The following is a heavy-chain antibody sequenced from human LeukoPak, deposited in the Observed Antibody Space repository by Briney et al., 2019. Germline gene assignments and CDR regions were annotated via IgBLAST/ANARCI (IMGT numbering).Heavy chain of an antibody. V-gene: IGHV3-48*01. CDR1: GFTFSSHG. J-gene: IGHJ3*02. CDR3: ARVLQSYCSGGSCYEDAFDI. CDR2: ISSSSSTI. Sequence: GGTLRLSCAASGFTFSSHGMNWVRQAPGKGLEWVSYISSSSSTIYYADSVKGRFTISRDNAKNSLYLQMNSLRAEDTAVYYCARVLQSYCSGGSCYEDAFDIWGQGTMVTVSS. D-gene: IGHD2-15*01.